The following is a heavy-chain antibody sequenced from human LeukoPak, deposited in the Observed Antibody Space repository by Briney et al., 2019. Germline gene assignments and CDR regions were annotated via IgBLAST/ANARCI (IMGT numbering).Heavy chain of an antibody. CDR2: INSDGSST. J-gene: IGHJ4*02. CDR1: GFPFSSYA. Sequence: GGSLRLSCSASGFPFSSYAMHWVRQAPGKGLVWVSRINSDGSSTSYADSVKGRFTISRDNAKSTLYLQMNSLRAEDTAVYYCARALIRGYSGSYYYWGQGTLVTVSS. V-gene: IGHV3-74*01. D-gene: IGHD1-26*01. CDR3: ARALIRGYSGSYYY.